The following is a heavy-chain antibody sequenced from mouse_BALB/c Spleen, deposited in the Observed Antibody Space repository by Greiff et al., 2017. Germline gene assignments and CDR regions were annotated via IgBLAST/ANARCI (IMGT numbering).Heavy chain of an antibody. Sequence: EVHLVESGGGLVQPGGSMKLSCAASGFTFSDSWMHWVRQSPEKGLEWVAEIRSKANNHATYYAESVKGRFTIARDDSKSVVNMQMNSLRAEDTGIYYGTRGLRVQALYFDVWGEGTTVTVSS. CDR3: TRGLRVQALYFDV. V-gene: IGHV6-6*01. CDR2: IRSKANNHAT. CDR1: GFTFSDSW. J-gene: IGHJ1*01. D-gene: IGHD1-2*01.